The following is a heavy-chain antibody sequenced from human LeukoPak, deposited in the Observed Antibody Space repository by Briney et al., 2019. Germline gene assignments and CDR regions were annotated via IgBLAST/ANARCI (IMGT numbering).Heavy chain of an antibody. CDR3: ARSPTVRRPASDAFDI. CDR1: GLTFSDYY. CDR2: INSSGSTI. J-gene: IGHJ3*02. Sequence: GGSLRLSCAASGLTFSDYYMSWIRQAPGKGLEWVSYINSSGSTIYYADSVKGRFTIPRDNAKNSLYLQMNSLRPEDTAVYYCARSPTVRRPASDAFDIWGQGTMVTVSS. V-gene: IGHV3-11*04. D-gene: IGHD2-2*01.